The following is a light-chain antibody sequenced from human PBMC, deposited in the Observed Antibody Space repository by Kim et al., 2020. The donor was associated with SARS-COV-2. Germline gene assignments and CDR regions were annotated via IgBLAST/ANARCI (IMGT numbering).Light chain of an antibody. V-gene: IGKV3-11*01. J-gene: IGKJ4*01. CDR2: DAS. CDR3: QQRSIWPLT. CDR1: QSVSSY. Sequence: EIVLTQSPATLSLSPGESATLSCRASQSVSSYLTWYQQKPGQAPRLLIYDASNRATGIPARFSGSGSGADFTLTISSLEPEDFAVYYCQQRSIWPLTFGGGTKVDIK.